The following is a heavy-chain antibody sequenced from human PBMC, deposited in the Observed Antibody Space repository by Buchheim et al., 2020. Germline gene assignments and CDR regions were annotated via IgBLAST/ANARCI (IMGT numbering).Heavy chain of an antibody. CDR2: IYWNDDK. V-gene: IGHV2-5*01. D-gene: IGHD3-9*01. CDR3: AHSGNDILTGYYPFDY. J-gene: IGHJ4*02. CDR1: GFSLSTSGVG. Sequence: QITLKESGPTPVKPTQTLTLTCTFSGFSLSTSGVGVGWIRQPPGKALEWLALIYWNDDKRYSPSLKSRLTIPKDTSKNQVVLTMTNMDPVDTATYYCAHSGNDILTGYYPFDYWGQGTL.